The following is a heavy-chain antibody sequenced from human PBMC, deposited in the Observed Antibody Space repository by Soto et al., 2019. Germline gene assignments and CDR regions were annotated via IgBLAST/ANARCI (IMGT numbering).Heavy chain of an antibody. V-gene: IGHV5-51*01. CDR3: ARSINWKYDY. CDR1: GYSFTDYW. J-gene: IGHJ4*02. Sequence: PGESLKISCKGSGYSFTDYWIGWVRQMPGKGLEWMGVIYPGYSDTRYSPSFQGQVTISADKSISTAYLQWSSLKASDTAMYYCARSINWKYDYWGQGTLVTVSS. D-gene: IGHD1-7*01. CDR2: IYPGYSDT.